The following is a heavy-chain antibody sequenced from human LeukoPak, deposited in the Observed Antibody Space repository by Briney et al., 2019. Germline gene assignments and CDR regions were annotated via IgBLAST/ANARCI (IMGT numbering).Heavy chain of an antibody. V-gene: IGHV4-59*12. CDR2: IYYSGST. Sequence: SETLSLTCTVSGGSISSYYWSWIRQPPGKGLEWIGYIYYSGSTNYNPSLKSRVTISVDTSKNQFSLKLSSVTAADTAVYYCARAPNLYRGYSYGGSYAFDIWGQGTLVTVSS. CDR1: GGSISSYY. CDR3: ARAPNLYRGYSYGGSYAFDI. D-gene: IGHD5-18*01. J-gene: IGHJ4*02.